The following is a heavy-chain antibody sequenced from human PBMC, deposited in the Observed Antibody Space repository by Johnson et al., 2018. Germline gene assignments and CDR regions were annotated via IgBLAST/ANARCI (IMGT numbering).Heavy chain of an antibody. Sequence: EVQLVETGGGLIQPGGSLRLSCEASGFTFDDYAMHWVRQAPGKGLEWVSGVTWNSDTKGYADSVEGRFTISRDNAKKSLYLQMNSLRPDDSALYYCAKEKNGDAYFDYWGQGTLVTVSS. CDR2: VTWNSDTK. J-gene: IGHJ4*02. V-gene: IGHV3-9*01. CDR3: AKEKNGDAYFDY. CDR1: GFTFDDYA. D-gene: IGHD4-17*01.